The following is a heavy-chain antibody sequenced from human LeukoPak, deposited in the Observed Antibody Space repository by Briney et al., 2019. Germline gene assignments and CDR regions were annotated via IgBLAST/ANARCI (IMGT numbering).Heavy chain of an antibody. Sequence: PGGSLRLSCAASGFTFSSYGMHWVRQAPGKGLEWVAFIRYDGSNKYYAGSVKGRFTISRDNSKNTLYLQMNSLRAEDTAVYYCAKGSWFYYFDYWGQGTLVTVSS. D-gene: IGHD3-10*01. CDR1: GFTFSSYG. CDR2: IRYDGSNK. J-gene: IGHJ4*02. CDR3: AKGSWFYYFDY. V-gene: IGHV3-30*02.